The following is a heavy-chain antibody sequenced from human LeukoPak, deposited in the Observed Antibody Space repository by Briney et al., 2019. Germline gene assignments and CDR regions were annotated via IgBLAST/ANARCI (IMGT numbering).Heavy chain of an antibody. CDR2: ISGSGGST. CDR3: AKDISSGYYFDDY. V-gene: IGHV3-23*01. CDR1: GFTFSSYA. D-gene: IGHD3-22*01. Sequence: GGSLRLSCAASGFTFSSYAMSWVRQAPGKGLEWVSAISGSGGSTYYADSVKGRFTISGDNSKNTLYLQMNSLRAEDTAVYYCAKDISSGYYFDDYWGQGTLVTVSS. J-gene: IGHJ4*02.